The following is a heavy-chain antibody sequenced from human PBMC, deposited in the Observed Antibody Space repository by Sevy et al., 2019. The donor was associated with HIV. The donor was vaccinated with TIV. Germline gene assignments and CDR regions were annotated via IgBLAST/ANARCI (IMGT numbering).Heavy chain of an antibody. CDR1: GGSITSLY. CDR2: IYYNGHI. J-gene: IGHJ4*02. V-gene: IGHV4-59*08. Sequence: SESLSLTCTVSGGSITSLYWNWIRQPPGKGLEWFANIYYNGHINYNPSLKSRVTLSLDTSKNQFSLRLGSVTAADTAMYYCAGENAWGRGYSWGQGTLVTVSS. D-gene: IGHD1-26*01. CDR3: AGENAWGRGYS.